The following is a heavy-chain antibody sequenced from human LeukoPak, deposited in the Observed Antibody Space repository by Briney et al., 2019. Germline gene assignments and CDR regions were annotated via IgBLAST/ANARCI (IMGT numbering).Heavy chain of an antibody. Sequence: ASVKVSCKASGYTFTSYGLSWVRQAPGQGLEWMGWVSGYNGNTKYAQKVQGRVTMTTDTSTSTAYMELRSLRSDDTAVYYCARVSAAPDHDAFDIWGQGTMVTVS. D-gene: IGHD6-13*01. CDR1: GYTFTSYG. V-gene: IGHV1-18*01. CDR3: ARVSAAPDHDAFDI. CDR2: VSGYNGNT. J-gene: IGHJ3*02.